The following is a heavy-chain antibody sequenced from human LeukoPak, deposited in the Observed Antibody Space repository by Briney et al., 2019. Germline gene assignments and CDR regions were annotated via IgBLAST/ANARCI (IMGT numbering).Heavy chain of an antibody. CDR3: AKESTQVIEVYFDS. CDR1: GFTYSSCA. V-gene: IGHV3-23*01. Sequence: PGGSLRLSCSASGFTYSSCAMSWVRQAPGKGLRWVSSITGSGATSYYADSVRGRFIVSRDNSKNTLFLEMNSLRADDTAVYFCAKESTQVIEVYFDSWGQGTLVTVSS. J-gene: IGHJ4*02. D-gene: IGHD3-22*01. CDR2: ITGSGATS.